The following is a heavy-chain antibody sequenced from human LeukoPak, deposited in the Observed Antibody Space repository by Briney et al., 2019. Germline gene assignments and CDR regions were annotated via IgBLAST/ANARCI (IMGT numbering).Heavy chain of an antibody. D-gene: IGHD1-1*01. Sequence: GGSLRLSCTSSGFTFGDYAMSWFRQAPGKGLEWVGFIRSKVYGATTDYAASVNGRFTISRDDSKSVAYLQMNNLKIEETAVYFCARGRGQLSLSYFDLWGRGTLVIVSS. CDR3: ARGRGQLSLSYFDL. CDR1: GFTFGDYA. CDR2: IRSKVYGATT. V-gene: IGHV3-49*03. J-gene: IGHJ2*01.